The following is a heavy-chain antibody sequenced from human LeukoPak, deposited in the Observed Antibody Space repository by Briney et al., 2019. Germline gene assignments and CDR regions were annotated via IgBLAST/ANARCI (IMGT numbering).Heavy chain of an antibody. CDR3: AREITTVTTAFDI. V-gene: IGHV4-34*01. D-gene: IGHD4-17*01. CDR2: INHSGST. CDR1: GGSFSGYY. Sequence: PSETLSLTCAVYGGSFSGYYWSWIRQPPGKGLEWIGEINHSGSTNYNPSLKSRVTISVDTSKNQFSLKLSSVTAADTAVYYCAREITTVTTAFDIWGQGTMVTVSS. J-gene: IGHJ3*02.